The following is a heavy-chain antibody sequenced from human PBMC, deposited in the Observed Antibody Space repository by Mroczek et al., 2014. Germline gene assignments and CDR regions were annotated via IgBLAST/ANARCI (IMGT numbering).Heavy chain of an antibody. V-gene: IGHV3-30*18. CDR1: GFTFSSYG. D-gene: IGHD3-10*01. CDR3: AKDLTPTMVRGAYVDY. Sequence: QVQLVQSGGGVVQPGRSLRLSCAASGFTFSSYGMHWVRQAPGKGLEWVAVISYDGSNKYYADSVKGRFTISRDNSKNTLYLQMNSLRAEDTAVYYCAKDLTPTMVRGAYVDYWGQGTLVTVSS. J-gene: IGHJ4*02. CDR2: ISYDGSNK.